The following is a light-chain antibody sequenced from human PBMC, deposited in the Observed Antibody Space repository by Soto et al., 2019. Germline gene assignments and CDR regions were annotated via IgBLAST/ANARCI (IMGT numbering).Light chain of an antibody. V-gene: IGLV7-43*01. CDR2: STS. Sequence: QAVVTQEPSLTVSPGGTVTLTCASSTGAVTSDNYPNWFQLKPGQAPKSVIYSTSNKHSWTPARFSGSLLGGKAALTLSGVQPEDEAEYYCLLSYGGVYVFGSGTKVTVL. J-gene: IGLJ1*01. CDR3: LLSYGGVYV. CDR1: TGAVTSDNY.